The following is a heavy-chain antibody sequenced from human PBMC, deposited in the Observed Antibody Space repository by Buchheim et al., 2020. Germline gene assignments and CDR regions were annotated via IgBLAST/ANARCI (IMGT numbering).Heavy chain of an antibody. V-gene: IGHV3-30-3*01. Sequence: QVQLVESGGGVVQPGRSLRLSCAASGFTFSSYAMHWVRQAPGKGLEWVAVISYDGSNKYYADSVKGRFTISRDNSKNTLYLQMNSLRAEDTAVYYCARWDTIFGGRGRPDPPHLGYYYYGMDVWGQGTT. CDR1: GFTFSSYA. D-gene: IGHD3-3*01. CDR3: ARWDTIFGGRGRPDPPHLGYYYYGMDV. J-gene: IGHJ6*02. CDR2: ISYDGSNK.